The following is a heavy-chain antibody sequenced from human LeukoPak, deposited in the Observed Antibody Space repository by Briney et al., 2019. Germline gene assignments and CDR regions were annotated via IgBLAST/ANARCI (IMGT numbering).Heavy chain of an antibody. V-gene: IGHV4-34*01. D-gene: IGHD2-15*01. CDR1: GGSFSGYY. Sequence: SETLSLTCAVYGGSFSGYYWSWIRQSPGKGLEWIGETYHSGRTNYNSSLKSRVTISLDTSRNQFSLKLSSVTAAYTAVYYCARGRRIVVVLGATRTHRDYYMDVWGKGTTVTVSS. CDR3: ARGRRIVVVLGATRTHRDYYMDV. J-gene: IGHJ6*03. CDR2: TYHSGRT.